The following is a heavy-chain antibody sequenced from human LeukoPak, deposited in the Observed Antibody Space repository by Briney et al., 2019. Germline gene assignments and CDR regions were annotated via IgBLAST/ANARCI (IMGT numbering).Heavy chain of an antibody. CDR2: ISSSSRYI. Sequence: GGSLRLSCAASGFTVSSMYMSWVRQAPGKGLEWVSSISSSSRYIYYADSVKGRFTISRDNAKKSLYLQMNSLRAEDTAAYYCARDPGGNPDYWGQGTLVTVSS. V-gene: IGHV3-21*01. CDR1: GFTVSSMY. J-gene: IGHJ4*02. CDR3: ARDPGGNPDY. D-gene: IGHD4-23*01.